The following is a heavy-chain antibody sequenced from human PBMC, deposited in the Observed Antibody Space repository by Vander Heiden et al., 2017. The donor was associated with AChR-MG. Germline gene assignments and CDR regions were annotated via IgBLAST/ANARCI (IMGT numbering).Heavy chain of an antibody. CDR1: GYTFTGYY. J-gene: IGHJ1*01. Sequence: QVQLVQSGAEVKKPGASVKVSCKASGYTFTGYYMHWVRQAPGQGLEWMGWINPNSGGTNYAQKLQGRVTMTRDTSISTAYMELSRLRSDDTAVYYCAKVPLYYDSSCYYFEYFQHWGQGTLVTVSS. CDR2: INPNSGGT. CDR3: AKVPLYYDSSCYYFEYFQH. V-gene: IGHV1-2*02. D-gene: IGHD3-22*01.